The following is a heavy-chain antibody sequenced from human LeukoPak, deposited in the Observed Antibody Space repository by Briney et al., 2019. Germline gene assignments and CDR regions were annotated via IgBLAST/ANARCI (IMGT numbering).Heavy chain of an antibody. CDR2: ISGSGGST. Sequence: GGSLRLSCAASGFTFSSYAMSWVRQAPGKGLEWVSAISGSGGSTYYADSVKGRFTISRDNSKNTLYLQMNSLRAKDTAVYYCVKDRPRVYEAFDIWGKGKMVTVSS. V-gene: IGHV3-23*01. J-gene: IGHJ3*02. CDR3: VKDRPRVYEAFDI. CDR1: GFTFSSYA. D-gene: IGHD2-8*01.